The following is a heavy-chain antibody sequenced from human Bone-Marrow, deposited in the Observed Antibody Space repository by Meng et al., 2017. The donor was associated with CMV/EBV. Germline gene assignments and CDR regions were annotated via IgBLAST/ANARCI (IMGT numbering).Heavy chain of an antibody. Sequence: GESLKISCAASGFTFDSYAMSWVRQAPGKGLEWVSVIYGGGYRTYYADSVKGRFTISRDNSKNTLYLQMNSLRAEDTAVYYCARGAPRKYYYYGMDVWGQGTTVTVSS. CDR1: GFTFDSYA. CDR3: ARGAPRKYYYYGMDV. CDR2: IYGGGYRT. V-gene: IGHV3-23*03. D-gene: IGHD1-14*01. J-gene: IGHJ6*02.